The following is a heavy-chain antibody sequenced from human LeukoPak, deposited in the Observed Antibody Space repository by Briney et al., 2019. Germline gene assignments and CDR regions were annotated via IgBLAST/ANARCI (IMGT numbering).Heavy chain of an antibody. V-gene: IGHV1-8*01. Sequence: ASVKVSCEASGYTFTSYDINWVRQATGQGLEWMGWMNPNSGNTGYAQKFQGRVTMTRNTSISTAYMELSSLRSEDTAVYYCAADLLPPTVTIDDYWGQGTLVTVSS. D-gene: IGHD4-17*01. CDR2: MNPNSGNT. CDR3: AADLLPPTVTIDDY. CDR1: GYTFTSYD. J-gene: IGHJ4*02.